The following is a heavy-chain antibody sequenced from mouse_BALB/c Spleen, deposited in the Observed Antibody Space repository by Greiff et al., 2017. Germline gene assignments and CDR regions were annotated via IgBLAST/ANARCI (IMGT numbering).Heavy chain of an antibody. D-gene: IGHD1-1*01. CDR3: ARSYYGSSYGGY. J-gene: IGHJ2*01. CDR1: GYAFTNYL. V-gene: IGHV1-54*01. CDR2: INPGSGGT. Sequence: LVESGAELVRPGTSVKVSCKASGYAFTNYLIEWVKQRPGQGLEWIGVINPGSGGTNYNEKFKGKATLTADKSSSTAYMQLSSLTSDDSAVYFCARSYYGSSYGGYWGQGTTLTVSS.